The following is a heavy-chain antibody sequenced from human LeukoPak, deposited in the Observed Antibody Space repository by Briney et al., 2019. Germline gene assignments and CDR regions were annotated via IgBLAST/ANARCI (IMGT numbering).Heavy chain of an antibody. J-gene: IGHJ5*02. D-gene: IGHD3-10*01. CDR1: GGSTSTGDYY. Sequence: SQTLSLTCLVSGGSTSTGDYYCSWIRQPAGKGLEWIGRIHTSGTTNYNPSLKSRVTMSVDTSQDQFSLKLSSVTAADTAVYYCARPLGLLWYSNWFDPWGQGTLVTVSS. V-gene: IGHV4-61*02. CDR2: IHTSGTT. CDR3: ARPLGLLWYSNWFDP.